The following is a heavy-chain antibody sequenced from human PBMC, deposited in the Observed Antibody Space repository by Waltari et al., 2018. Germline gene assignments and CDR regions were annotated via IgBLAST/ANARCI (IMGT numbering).Heavy chain of an antibody. D-gene: IGHD2-21*01. CDR1: GFIFSTSW. CDR2: IKSDGSEK. J-gene: IGHJ4*02. V-gene: IGHV3-7*01. CDR3: ARYNGYYSRDFDY. Sequence: EVQLVESGGGLVQPGGSLRLSCAASGFIFSTSWMTWFRQAPGKGLEWVANIKSDGSEKYYVDSLKGRFTISRDNAKNSLFLQVNSLTAEDTAIYYCARYNGYYSRDFDYWGQGTLVTVSS.